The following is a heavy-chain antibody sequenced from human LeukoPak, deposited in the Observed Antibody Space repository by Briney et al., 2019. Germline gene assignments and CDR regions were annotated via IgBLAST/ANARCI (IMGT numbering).Heavy chain of an antibody. CDR3: ARTGSGWYARHYFDY. Sequence: PSETLSLTCTVSGYSISSGYYWGWIRQPPGKGLEWIGSIYHSGRTYYNPSLKSRVTISVDTSKNQFSLKLSSVTAADTAVYYCARTGSGWYARHYFDYWGQGTLVTVSS. J-gene: IGHJ4*02. CDR1: GYSISSGYY. CDR2: IYHSGRT. D-gene: IGHD6-19*01. V-gene: IGHV4-38-2*02.